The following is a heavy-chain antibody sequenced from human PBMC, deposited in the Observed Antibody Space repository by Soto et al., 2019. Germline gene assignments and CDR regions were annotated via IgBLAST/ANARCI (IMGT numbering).Heavy chain of an antibody. J-gene: IGHJ6*02. D-gene: IGHD5-12*01. Sequence: GSLRLSCAASGFTFSSYWMSWVRQAPGKGLEWVANIKQDGSEKYYVDSVKGRFTISRDNAKNSLYLQMNSLRAEDTAVYYCASDPNIVATRRDVYYYYGMDVWGQGT. CDR1: GFTFSSYW. V-gene: IGHV3-7*01. CDR2: IKQDGSEK. CDR3: ASDPNIVATRRDVYYYYGMDV.